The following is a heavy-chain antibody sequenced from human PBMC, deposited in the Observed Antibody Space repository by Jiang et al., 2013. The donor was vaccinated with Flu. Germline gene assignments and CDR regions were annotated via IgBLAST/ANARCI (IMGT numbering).Heavy chain of an antibody. CDR2: FDPEDGET. CDR3: ATDLTRPWGSYRYYPTVSYGMDV. CDR1: GYTLTELS. J-gene: IGHJ6*02. V-gene: IGHV1-24*01. Sequence: GAEVKKPGASVKVSCKVSGYTLTELSMHWVRQAPGKGLEWMGGFDPEDGETIYAQKFQGRVTMTEDTSTDTAYMELSSLRSEDTAVYYCATDLTRPWGSYRYYPTVSYGMDVWGQGTTVTVSS. D-gene: IGHD3-16*02.